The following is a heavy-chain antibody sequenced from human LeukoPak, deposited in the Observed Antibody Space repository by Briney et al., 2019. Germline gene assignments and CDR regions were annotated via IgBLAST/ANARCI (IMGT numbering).Heavy chain of an antibody. CDR1: GFTFSNYA. V-gene: IGHV3-30*04. Sequence: GGSLRLSCAASGFTFSNYAMHWVRQAPGKGLEWAAFISYDGSNKYYADSVKGRFTISRDNSKNTLYLQMNSLRAEDTAVYYCAKDALTDIVVVVAASWYFDLWGRGTLVTVSS. D-gene: IGHD2-15*01. CDR3: AKDALTDIVVVVAASWYFDL. CDR2: ISYDGSNK. J-gene: IGHJ2*01.